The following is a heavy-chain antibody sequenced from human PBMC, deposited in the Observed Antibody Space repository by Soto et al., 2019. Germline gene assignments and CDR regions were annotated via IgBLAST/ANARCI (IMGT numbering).Heavy chain of an antibody. CDR3: TTDLIRPFGSGSPNWFDP. J-gene: IGHJ5*02. CDR1: GFTFSNAW. D-gene: IGHD3-10*01. V-gene: IGHV3-15*01. Sequence: GGSLRLSCAASGFTFSNAWMSWVRQAPGKGLEWVGRIKSKTDGGTTDYAAPVKGRFTISRDDSKNTLYLQMNSLKTEDTAVYYCTTDLIRPFGSGSPNWFDPWGQGTLVTVS. CDR2: IKSKTDGGTT.